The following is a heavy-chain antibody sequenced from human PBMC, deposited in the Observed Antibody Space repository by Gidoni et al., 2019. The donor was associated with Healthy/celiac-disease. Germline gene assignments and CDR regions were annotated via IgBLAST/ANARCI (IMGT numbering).Heavy chain of an antibody. J-gene: IGHJ4*02. Sequence: EVQLVESGGCLVQPGGCLRLSCAASGFPVRSNYMSWVRQAPGKGLEWVSVIYSGGSTYYADSVKGRFTISRDNSKNTLYLQMNSLRAEDTAVYYCSLRRPFDYWGQGTLVTVSS. CDR1: GFPVRSNY. V-gene: IGHV3-66*01. CDR2: IYSGGST. D-gene: IGHD5-12*01. CDR3: SLRRPFDY.